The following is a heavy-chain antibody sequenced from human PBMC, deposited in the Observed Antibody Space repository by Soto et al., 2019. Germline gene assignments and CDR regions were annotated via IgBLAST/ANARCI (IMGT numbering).Heavy chain of an antibody. CDR1: GYNFDTYW. V-gene: IGHV5-10-1*01. Sequence: PGESLKISCKGSGYNFDTYWINWVRQTPGRGLEWMGRIDPIDSKTKYSPSLEGHITISVDKSISTTYLLWSSLKASDTAIYYCARRIAAAGGYYYYAFDVWGQGTAVTVSS. CDR2: IDPIDSKT. D-gene: IGHD6-13*01. CDR3: ARRIAAAGGYYYYAFDV. J-gene: IGHJ6*02.